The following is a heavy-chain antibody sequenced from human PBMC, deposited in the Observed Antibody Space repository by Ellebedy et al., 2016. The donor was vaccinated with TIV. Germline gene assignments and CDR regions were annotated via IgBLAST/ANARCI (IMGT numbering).Heavy chain of an antibody. CDR1: VFSVTTIY. CDR3: ARSEPMDV. CDR2: VDAAGVT. J-gene: IGHJ6*04. Sequence: GESLKISCAASVFSVTTIYMTWLRQAPGKGLEWVSVVDAAGVTSYADSVKGRFTISTHSSKNTLFLQMNSLRPEDTAVYYCARSEPMDVWGKGTTVTVSS. V-gene: IGHV3-53*04. D-gene: IGHD1-14*01.